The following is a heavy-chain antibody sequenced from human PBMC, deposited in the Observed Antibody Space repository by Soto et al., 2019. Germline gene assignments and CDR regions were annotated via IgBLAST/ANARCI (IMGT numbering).Heavy chain of an antibody. V-gene: IGHV6-1*01. CDR3: ARGWAFDY. Sequence: SPTLSLTCAISGDSVSSNSGAWNWVRQSPSRGLEWLGRTYYRSKWYNDYAVSVKSRISINPDTSRNQFSLQLNSVTPEDTAVYYCARGWAFDYWGQGTLVTVSS. CDR1: GDSVSSNSGA. J-gene: IGHJ4*02. CDR2: TYYRSKWYN.